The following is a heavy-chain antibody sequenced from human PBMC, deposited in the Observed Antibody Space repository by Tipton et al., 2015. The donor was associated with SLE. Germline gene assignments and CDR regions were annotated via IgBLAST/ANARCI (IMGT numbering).Heavy chain of an antibody. CDR1: GGSFSGYY. CDR3: ARAYCSSSSCQRAECFQH. D-gene: IGHD2-2*01. CDR2: INHSGST. J-gene: IGHJ1*01. V-gene: IGHV4-34*01. Sequence: GLVKPSETLSLTCAVYGGSFSGYYWSWTRQPPGKGLEWIGDINHSGSTNYNPSLKSRVTISVDMSKNQFSLRLSSVTAADTAVYYCARAYCSSSSCQRAECFQHWGQGTLVTVSS.